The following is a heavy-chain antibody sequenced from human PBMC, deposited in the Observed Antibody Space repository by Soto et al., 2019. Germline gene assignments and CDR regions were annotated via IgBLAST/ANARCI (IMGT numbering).Heavy chain of an antibody. Sequence: PVGSLRLSCVVSGFTFSTYSINWVRQAPGKGLERVSSISSRSDIYYADSVKGRFTISRDNAKNSVSLQMNSLRAEDTAVYYCAREYTAWPLAYGLDVWGQGTTVTVSS. CDR1: GFTFSTYS. D-gene: IGHD2-2*02. CDR2: ISSRSDI. J-gene: IGHJ6*02. V-gene: IGHV3-21*01. CDR3: AREYTAWPLAYGLDV.